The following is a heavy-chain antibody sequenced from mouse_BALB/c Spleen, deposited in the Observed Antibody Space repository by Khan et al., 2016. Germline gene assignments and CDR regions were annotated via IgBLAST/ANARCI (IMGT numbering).Heavy chain of an antibody. J-gene: IGHJ2*01. CDR2: IDPENGET. CDR1: GFNIKDYY. Sequence: EVQLQESGAELVKSGASVKLSCTAPGFNIKDYYIHWVQQRPEQGLEWIGWIDPENGETECAPKFQGKATVTADTSSNTAYLQRSSLTSEDTAVYYSNAICYGYDVYLDYWGRGTTLTVCS. V-gene: IGHV14-4*02. CDR3: NAICYGYDVYLDY. D-gene: IGHD2-2*01.